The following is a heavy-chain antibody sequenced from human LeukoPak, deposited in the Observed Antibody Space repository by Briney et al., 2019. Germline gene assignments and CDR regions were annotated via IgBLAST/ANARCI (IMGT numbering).Heavy chain of an antibody. V-gene: IGHV3-23*01. J-gene: IGHJ4*02. CDR1: GFTFSTYA. CDR3: ANSPVDDQLLYFDW. D-gene: IGHD2-2*01. Sequence: GGSLRLSCAASGFTFSTYAMNWVRQAPGKGLEWVSGISGSGSSTYYADSVKGRFTISRDNSKNTLYLQMNSLRAEDTAVYYCANSPVDDQLLYFDWWGQGTLVTVSS. CDR2: ISGSGSST.